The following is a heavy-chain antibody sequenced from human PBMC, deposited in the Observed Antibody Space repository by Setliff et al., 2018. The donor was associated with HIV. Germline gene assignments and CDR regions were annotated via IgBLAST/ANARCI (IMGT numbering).Heavy chain of an antibody. Sequence: SETLSLTCSVSGGSISGYYWNWIRQPPGKGLEWIGCIYYSGRTTYDSSLKSRVTISLDTSKKQFSLKLDSVTAADTAVYYCARGLMSYNFWGGRNDYHYMDVWGKGTTVTVSS. CDR2: IYYSGRT. V-gene: IGHV4-59*01. D-gene: IGHD3-3*01. J-gene: IGHJ6*03. CDR3: ARGLMSYNFWGGRNDYHYMDV. CDR1: GGSISGYY.